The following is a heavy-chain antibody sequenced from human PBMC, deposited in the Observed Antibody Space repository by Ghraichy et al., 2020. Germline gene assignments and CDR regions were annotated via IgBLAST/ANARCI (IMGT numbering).Heavy chain of an antibody. V-gene: IGHV4-61*01. CDR2: IYYSGST. Sequence: SETLSLTCTVSGGSVSSGSYYWSWIRQPPGKGLEWIGYIYYSGSTNYNPSLKSRVTISVDTSKNQFSLKLSSVTAADTAVYYCARWFYSGYDYGFDYWGQGTLVTVSS. J-gene: IGHJ4*02. D-gene: IGHD5-12*01. CDR1: GGSVSSGSYY. CDR3: ARWFYSGYDYGFDY.